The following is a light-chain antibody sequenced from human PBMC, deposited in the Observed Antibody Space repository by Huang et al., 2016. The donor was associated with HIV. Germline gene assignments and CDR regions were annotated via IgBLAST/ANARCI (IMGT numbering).Light chain of an antibody. CDR3: QQYNSYPYT. J-gene: IGKJ2*01. Sequence: DIQMTQSPSTLSAAVGDRVTITCRASQSIGGGLAWYQQKPGKAPNLLIYDASSLEGGVPSRFSGSRSGTEFTLTITSLQPDDAAIYHCQQYNSYPYTFGQGTKLEI. CDR1: QSIGGG. CDR2: DAS. V-gene: IGKV1-5*01.